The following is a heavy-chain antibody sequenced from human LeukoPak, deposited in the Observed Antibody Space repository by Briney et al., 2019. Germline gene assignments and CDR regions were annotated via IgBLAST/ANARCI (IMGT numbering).Heavy chain of an antibody. Sequence: ASVKASCKASGYTFTGYYMHWVRQAPGQGLEWVGWINPNSGGTNYAQKFQGRVTMTRDTSISTAYMELSRLRSDDTAVYYCARVTPATAEDYWGQGTLVTVSS. D-gene: IGHD2-2*01. V-gene: IGHV1-2*02. CDR2: INPNSGGT. J-gene: IGHJ4*02. CDR1: GYTFTGYY. CDR3: ARVTPATAEDY.